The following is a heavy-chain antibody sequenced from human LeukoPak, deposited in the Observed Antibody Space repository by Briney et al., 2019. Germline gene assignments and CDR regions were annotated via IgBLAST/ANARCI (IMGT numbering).Heavy chain of an antibody. CDR3: ARRIAAPSFDY. D-gene: IGHD6-13*01. Sequence: GGSLRLSCAASGVTFSSYAMSWVRQAPGKGLEWVSAISASGGSTYYADSVKGRFTISRDNSKNTLYLQMNSLRAEDTAVYYCARRIAAPSFDYWGQGTLVTVSS. CDR1: GVTFSSYA. CDR2: ISASGGST. J-gene: IGHJ4*02. V-gene: IGHV3-23*01.